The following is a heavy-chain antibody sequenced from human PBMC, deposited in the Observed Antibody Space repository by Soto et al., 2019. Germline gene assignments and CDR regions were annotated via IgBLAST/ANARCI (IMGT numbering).Heavy chain of an antibody. CDR1: GFPFSNFG. Sequence: QVQLVESGGGVVQPGWSLRLSCAASGFPFSNFGMHWVRQAPGKGLEWVAVTSYDGATKYYADSVKGRFTISIDESKNTLWQQMNSLRGEDTAVYFCARDREYDILTGYPLISNHDMDVWGKGTTVIVSP. CDR3: ARDREYDILTGYPLISNHDMDV. CDR2: TSYDGATK. V-gene: IGHV3-30*03. D-gene: IGHD3-9*01. J-gene: IGHJ6*04.